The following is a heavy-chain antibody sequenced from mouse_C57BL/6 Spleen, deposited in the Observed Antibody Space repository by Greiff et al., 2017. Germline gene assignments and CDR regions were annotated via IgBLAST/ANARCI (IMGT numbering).Heavy chain of an antibody. CDR3: ARGAYDGYLYAMDY. D-gene: IGHD2-3*01. J-gene: IGHJ4*01. CDR1: GYAFSSSW. Sequence: VQLQQSGPELVKPGASVKISCKASGYAFSSSWMNWVKQRPGKGLEWIGRIYPGDGDTNYNGKFKGKATLTADKSSSTAYMQLSSLTSEDSAVYFCARGAYDGYLYAMDYWGQGTSVTVSS. V-gene: IGHV1-82*01. CDR2: IYPGDGDT.